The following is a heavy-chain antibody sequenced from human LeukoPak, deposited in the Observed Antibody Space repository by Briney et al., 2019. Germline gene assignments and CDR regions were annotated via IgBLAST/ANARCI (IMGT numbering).Heavy chain of an antibody. CDR2: ISGSGGST. V-gene: IGHV3-23*01. CDR3: AKRDSSA. Sequence: GGSLRLSCAASGFTFSNYAMSWVRQAPGKGLGWVSVISGSGGSTNYAASVKGRFSISRDNSNNTLYLQMNSLRAEDTAVYYCAKRDSSAWGQGTLVTVSS. CDR1: GFTFSNYA. D-gene: IGHD6-19*01. J-gene: IGHJ5*02.